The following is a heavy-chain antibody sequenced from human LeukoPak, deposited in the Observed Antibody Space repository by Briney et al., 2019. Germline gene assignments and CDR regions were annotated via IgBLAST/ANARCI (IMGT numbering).Heavy chain of an antibody. CDR2: ISAYNGDT. J-gene: IGHJ6*02. CDR3: ARDGGLLGYYYYGMDV. V-gene: IGHV1-18*01. D-gene: IGHD1-26*01. Sequence: RASVKVSCKASGYTFTSYGISWVRQAPGQGLEWMGWISAYNGDTNYAQKLQGRVTMTTDTSTSTAYMELRSLRSDDTAVYYCARDGGLLGYYYYGMDVWGQGTTVTVSS. CDR1: GYTFTSYG.